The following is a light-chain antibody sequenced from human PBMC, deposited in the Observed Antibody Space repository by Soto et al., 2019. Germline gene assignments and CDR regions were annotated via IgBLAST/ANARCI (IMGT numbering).Light chain of an antibody. CDR2: DVS. CDR3: CSYAGSNTLV. V-gene: IGLV2-11*01. CDR1: NSDVGGYNY. J-gene: IGLJ2*01. Sequence: QSALTQPRSVSGSPGQSVTISCTGTNSDVGGYNYVSWYHHHPDKAPKVLIYDVSERPSGVPDRFSGSKSGNTASLTISGLQAEDEADYYCCSYAGSNTLVFGGGTKLTVL.